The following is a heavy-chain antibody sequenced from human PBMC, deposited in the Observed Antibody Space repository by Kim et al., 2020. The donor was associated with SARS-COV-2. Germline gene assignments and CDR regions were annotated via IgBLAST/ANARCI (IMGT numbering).Heavy chain of an antibody. CDR2: ISWNSGSI. D-gene: IGHD3-3*01. CDR3: AKGWNGAQNWFDP. CDR1: GFTFDDYA. Sequence: GGSLRLSCAASGFTFDDYAMHWVRQAPGKGLEWVSGISWNSGSIGYADSVKGRFTISRDNAKNSLYLQMNSLRAEDTALYYCAKGWNGAQNWFDPWGQGTLVTVSS. V-gene: IGHV3-9*01. J-gene: IGHJ5*02.